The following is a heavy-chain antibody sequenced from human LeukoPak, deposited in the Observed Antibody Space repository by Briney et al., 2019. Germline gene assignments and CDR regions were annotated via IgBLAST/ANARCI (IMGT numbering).Heavy chain of an antibody. CDR1: GFTFSSYS. CDR3: ARDKIVGATNFDY. CDR2: ISSSSSYI. D-gene: IGHD1-26*01. Sequence: GGSLRLSCAASGFTFSSYSMNWVRQAPGKGLEWVSSISSSSSYIYYADSVKGRFTISRDNAKNSLYLQMNSLRAEDTAVYYCARDKIVGATNFDYWGQGTLVTVSS. V-gene: IGHV3-21*01. J-gene: IGHJ4*02.